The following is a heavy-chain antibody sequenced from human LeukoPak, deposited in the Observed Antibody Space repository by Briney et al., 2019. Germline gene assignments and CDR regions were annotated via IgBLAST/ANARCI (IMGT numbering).Heavy chain of an antibody. CDR2: IIPIFGTA. V-gene: IGHV1-69*13. CDR3: ARDEVFVAAAGTAYYYYGMDV. D-gene: IGHD6-13*01. Sequence: ASVKVSCKASGGTFSSYAISWVRQAPGQGLEWMGGIIPIFGTANYAQKFQGRVTITADESTSTAYMELSSLRSEDTAVCYCARDEVFVAAAGTAYYYYGMDVWGQGTTVTVSS. J-gene: IGHJ6*02. CDR1: GGTFSSYA.